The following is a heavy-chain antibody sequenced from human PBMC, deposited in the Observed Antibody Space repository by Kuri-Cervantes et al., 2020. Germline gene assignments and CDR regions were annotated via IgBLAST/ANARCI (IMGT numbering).Heavy chain of an antibody. D-gene: IGHD3-16*01. CDR3: AKDMGDVY. CDR2: ISYDGSNK. J-gene: IGHJ4*02. CDR1: GFTFSSYG. V-gene: IGHV3-30*18. Sequence: GGSLRLSCAASGFTFSSYGMHWVRQAPGKGLEWVAVISYDGSNKYYADSVKGRFTISRDNVKNSLYLQMNSLRAEDTALSYCAKDMGDVYWGQGTLVTVSS.